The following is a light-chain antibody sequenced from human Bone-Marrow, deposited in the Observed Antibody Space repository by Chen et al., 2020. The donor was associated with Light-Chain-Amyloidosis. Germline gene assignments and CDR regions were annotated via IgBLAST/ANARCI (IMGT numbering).Light chain of an antibody. Sequence: YELTQPPSVSVSPGQTARITCSGDDLPTKYAYWYQQKPGQAPVLVIHRDTERPSGISERFSGSSSGTTATLTISGVQTEDEADYHCQSADSSGTYEVIFGGGTKLTVL. CDR3: QSADSSGTYEVI. V-gene: IGLV3-25*03. CDR2: RDT. CDR1: DLPTKY. J-gene: IGLJ2*01.